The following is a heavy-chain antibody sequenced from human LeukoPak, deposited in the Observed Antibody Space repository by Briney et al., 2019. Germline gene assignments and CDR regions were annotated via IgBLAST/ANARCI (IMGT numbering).Heavy chain of an antibody. V-gene: IGHV1-18*01. J-gene: IGHJ4*02. CDR3: ARSSSSWYEFDY. CDR2: ISAYNGNT. D-gene: IGHD6-13*01. Sequence: ASVKVSCKASGYTFTSYGISWVRQAPGQGLEWMGWISAYNGNTNYAQRLQGRVTMTTDTSTSTAYMELRSLRSDDTAVYYCARSSSSWYEFDYWGQGTLVTVSS. CDR1: GYTFTSYG.